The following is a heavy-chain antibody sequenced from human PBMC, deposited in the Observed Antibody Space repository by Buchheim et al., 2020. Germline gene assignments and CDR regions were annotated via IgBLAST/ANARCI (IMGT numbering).Heavy chain of an antibody. J-gene: IGHJ4*02. CDR2: INPNSGGT. CDR1: GYTFTGYY. CDR3: ARAWLYGDPREIPPGDY. D-gene: IGHD4-17*01. Sequence: QVQLVQSGAEVKKPGASVKVSCKASGYTFTGYYMHWVRQAPGQGLEWMGWINPNSGGTNYAQKIQGRVTMTRDTSISTAYMELSRLRSDDTAVYYCARAWLYGDPREIPPGDYWGQGTL. V-gene: IGHV1-2*02.